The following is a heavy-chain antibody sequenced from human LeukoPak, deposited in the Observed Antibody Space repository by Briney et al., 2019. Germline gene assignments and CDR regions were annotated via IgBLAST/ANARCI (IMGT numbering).Heavy chain of an antibody. CDR3: AREQYGDHFDN. CDR2: IKQDGSQK. Sequence: GGSLRPSCAASGFTFSSYWMSWVRQAPGKGLEWVANIKQDGSQKYYVGSVKGRFTISRDNAKNSLYLQMNSLRVDDTAMYYCAREQYGDHFDNWGQGTLVTVSS. V-gene: IGHV3-7*01. D-gene: IGHD4-17*01. CDR1: GFTFSSYW. J-gene: IGHJ4*02.